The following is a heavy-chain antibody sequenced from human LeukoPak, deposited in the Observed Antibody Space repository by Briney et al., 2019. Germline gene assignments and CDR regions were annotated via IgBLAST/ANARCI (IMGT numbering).Heavy chain of an antibody. CDR1: GFSLIHHD. Sequence: GRSLRLSCAASGFSLIHHDMHWVRQAPGKGLEWVALTLLDADNIYYADSVKGRFTISRDNSKNTLYLQMNSLRAEDTAVYYCAKDPWIQLWAPSGMDVWGQGTTVTVSS. D-gene: IGHD5-18*01. J-gene: IGHJ6*02. CDR3: AKDPWIQLWAPSGMDV. V-gene: IGHV3-30*18. CDR2: TLLDADNI.